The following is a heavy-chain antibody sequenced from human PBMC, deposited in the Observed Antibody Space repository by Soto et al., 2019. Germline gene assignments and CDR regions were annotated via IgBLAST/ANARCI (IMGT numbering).Heavy chain of an antibody. CDR3: ARGGYFDSSNYLAY. CDR2: INPGNGNT. Sequence: ASVKVSCKASGYTFTSYVINWVLQAPGRGLEWMGWINPGNGNTKYSQQFQGRVIIDRDTSASTAYMELSSLRSEDTAVYYCARGGYFDSSNYLAYWGLGTLVTSPQ. V-gene: IGHV1-3*01. J-gene: IGHJ4*02. D-gene: IGHD3-22*01. CDR1: GYTFTSYV.